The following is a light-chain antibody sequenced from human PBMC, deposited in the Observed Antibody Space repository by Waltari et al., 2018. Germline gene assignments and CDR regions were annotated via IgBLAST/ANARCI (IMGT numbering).Light chain of an antibody. J-gene: IGLJ2*01. CDR3: ILYMGGGFFV. CDR2: RKN. V-gene: IGLV8-61*01. CDR1: SGSVSTNNY. Sequence: QTVVTQEPSFSVYPGGTVTLTCGLRSGSVSTNNYPSWYQQTPGQAPRTLIYRKNTRSSGCPFRFSPSILVNKAALPIPGAQPDDASDYVCILYMGGGFFVFCGGTKLTGL.